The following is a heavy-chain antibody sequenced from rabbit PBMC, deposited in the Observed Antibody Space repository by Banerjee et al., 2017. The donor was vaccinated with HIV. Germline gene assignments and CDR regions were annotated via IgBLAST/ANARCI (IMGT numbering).Heavy chain of an antibody. D-gene: IGHD2-1*01. V-gene: IGHV1S45*01. CDR3: ARDIYDDYAGYAFNL. CDR1: GFSFSNKYV. Sequence: QEQLEESGGDLVKPEGSLTLTCTASGFSFSNKYVMCWVRQAPGKGLEWIACINTSSGSTYYATWAKGRFTISKTSSTTVTLQMTSLTAADTATYFCARDIYDDYAGYAFNLWGQGTLVTVS. J-gene: IGHJ4*01. CDR2: INTSSGST.